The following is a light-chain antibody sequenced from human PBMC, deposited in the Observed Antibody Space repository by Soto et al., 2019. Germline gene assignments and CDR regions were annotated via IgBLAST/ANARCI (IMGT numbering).Light chain of an antibody. CDR3: SSYTSRRTSQVV. J-gene: IGLJ2*01. CDR1: SSDVGAYNY. CDR2: EIN. V-gene: IGLV2-8*01. Sequence: QSALTQPHSASGSPGQSVTVSCTGTSSDVGAYNYVSWYQQHPGKAPKLMIFEINKRPSGVPDRFSGSKYGNTASLTVSGIQDEDEVDYFCSSYTSRRTSQVVFGGATNVTVL.